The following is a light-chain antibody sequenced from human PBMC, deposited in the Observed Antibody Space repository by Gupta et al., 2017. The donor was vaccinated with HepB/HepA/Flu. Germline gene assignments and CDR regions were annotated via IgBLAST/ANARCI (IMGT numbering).Light chain of an antibody. Sequence: EIVLTPSPATLSVSPGERATLSCRASQSVGSNLFWYQQTPGQAPRLLIYGASTRATGIPARFRGSGSGTEFTLTISSRQSEDFAVYYWQQDNYWHPLTFGGGTKVEIK. CDR2: GAS. J-gene: IGKJ4*01. CDR3: QQDNYWHPLT. CDR1: QSVGSN. V-gene: IGKV3-15*01.